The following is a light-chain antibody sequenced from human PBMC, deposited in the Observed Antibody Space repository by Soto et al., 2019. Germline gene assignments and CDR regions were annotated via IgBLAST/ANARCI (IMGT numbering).Light chain of an antibody. CDR3: TSYTSSNTPV. Sequence: ALTQPASVSGSPGQAITISCTGTSSDVGGYNYVSWYQQHPGKAPKLMIYEVSNRPSGVSDRFSGSKSGNTASLTISGLQAEDEADYYCTSYTSSNTPVFGTGTKVTVL. J-gene: IGLJ1*01. CDR1: SSDVGGYNY. V-gene: IGLV2-14*01. CDR2: EVS.